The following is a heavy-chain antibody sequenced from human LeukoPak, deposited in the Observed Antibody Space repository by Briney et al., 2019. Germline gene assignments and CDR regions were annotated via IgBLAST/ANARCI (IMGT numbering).Heavy chain of an antibody. CDR2: IYYSGST. V-gene: IGHV4-59*01. D-gene: IGHD2-21*02. CDR3: ASTRVVTAIHYFDY. J-gene: IGHJ4*02. CDR1: GGSISSYY. Sequence: SETLSLTCTVSGGSISSYYWSWIRQPPGKGLEWIGYIYYSGSTNYNPSLKSRVTISVDTSKNQFSLKLSSVTAADTAVYYCASTRVVTAIHYFDYWGQGTLVTVSS.